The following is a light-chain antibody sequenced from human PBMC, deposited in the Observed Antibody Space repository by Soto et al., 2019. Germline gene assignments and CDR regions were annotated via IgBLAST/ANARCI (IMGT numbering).Light chain of an antibody. Sequence: DPFITHAPYSLAGSLGATATINCKPSQSALYSSNNKTYLAWYQQKPGQAPKLLIYWASTRESGVPDRFSGSGSGTDFTLTISSLQAEDVAVYYCQQYYSTPLTFGGGTKVDIK. CDR2: WAS. CDR1: QSALYSSNNKTY. J-gene: IGKJ4*01. CDR3: QQYYSTPLT. V-gene: IGKV4-1*01.